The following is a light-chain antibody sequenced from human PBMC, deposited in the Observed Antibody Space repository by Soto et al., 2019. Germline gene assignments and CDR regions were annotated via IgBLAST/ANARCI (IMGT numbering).Light chain of an antibody. CDR1: QTISSY. CDR3: QQSSNTPYT. CDR2: AAS. J-gene: IGKJ2*01. Sequence: DIQMTQSPASLSASVGDRVTITCRASQTISSYLNWYQQNPGKAPKLLIYAASSLQSGVPSRFSGSGSGTDFTPTISRLQPEYFATYYCQQSSNTPYTFGQGTKLEIK. V-gene: IGKV1-39*01.